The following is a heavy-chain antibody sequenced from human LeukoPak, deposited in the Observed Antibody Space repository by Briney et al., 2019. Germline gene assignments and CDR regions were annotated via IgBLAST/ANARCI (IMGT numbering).Heavy chain of an antibody. CDR3: ARDRGSHDGANDY. J-gene: IGHJ4*02. CDR1: GGTFSSYV. D-gene: IGHD4/OR15-4a*01. V-gene: IGHV1-69*04. CDR2: IIPILGIA. Sequence: ASVKVSCKASGGTFSSYVISWVRQAPGQGLEWMGRIIPILGIANYAQKFQGRVTITADKSTSTAYMELSSLRSEDTAVYYCARDRGSHDGANDYWGQGTLVTVSS.